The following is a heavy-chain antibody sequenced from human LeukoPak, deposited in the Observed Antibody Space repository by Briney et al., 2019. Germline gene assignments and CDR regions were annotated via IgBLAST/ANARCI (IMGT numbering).Heavy chain of an antibody. CDR2: ISSSSSYI. V-gene: IGHV3-21*01. CDR1: RFTLSSYS. D-gene: IGHD6-13*01. CDR3: ARDLSSNSFDY. Sequence: GGSLRLSCAASRFTLSSYSMNWVRQAPGKGLEWVSSISSSSSYIYHADSVKGRFTISRDNAKNSLYLQMNSLRAEDTAVYYCARDLSSNSFDYWGQGTLVTVSS. J-gene: IGHJ4*02.